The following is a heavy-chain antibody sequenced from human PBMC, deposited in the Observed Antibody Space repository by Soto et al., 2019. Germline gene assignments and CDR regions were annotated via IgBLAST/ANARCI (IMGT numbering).Heavy chain of an antibody. D-gene: IGHD6-19*01. CDR1: GFTFSSYA. Sequence: EVQLLESGGGLVQPGGSLRLSCAASGFTFSSYAMSWVRQAPGKGLEWVSAISGSGGSTYYADSVKGRFTISRDNSQSKLYLQMNRLGAEDTAVYYCAQCLCAVAGGGWYFDLWGRGTLVTVSS. J-gene: IGHJ2*01. CDR2: ISGSGGST. V-gene: IGHV3-23*01. CDR3: AQCLCAVAGGGWYFDL.